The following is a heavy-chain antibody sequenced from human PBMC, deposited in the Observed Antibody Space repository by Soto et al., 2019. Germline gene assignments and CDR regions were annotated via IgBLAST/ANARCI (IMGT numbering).Heavy chain of an antibody. V-gene: IGHV4-59*01. Sequence: QVQLQESGPGLVKPSETLSLTCTVSGGSISSYYWSWIRQPPGKGLEWIGYIYYSGSTNYNPSLKSRVTISVDTSKNQCSLKLSSVTAADTAVYYCARDEKAAARDYYGMDVWGQGTTVTVSS. CDR2: IYYSGST. CDR1: GGSISSYY. CDR3: ARDEKAAARDYYGMDV. J-gene: IGHJ6*02. D-gene: IGHD6-13*01.